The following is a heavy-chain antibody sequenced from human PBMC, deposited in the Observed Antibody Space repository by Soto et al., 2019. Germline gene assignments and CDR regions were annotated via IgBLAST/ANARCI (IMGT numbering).Heavy chain of an antibody. Sequence: ASVKVSCKASGYTFTSYYMHWVRQAPGQGLEWMGIINPSRGSTNYAQKFQGRVTMTRDTSTSTAYMELSSLRSEDTAVYYCARDVTRGYSFVGGTPNWFDPWGQGTLVPVSS. CDR2: INPSRGST. J-gene: IGHJ5*02. CDR3: ARDVTRGYSFVGGTPNWFDP. CDR1: GYTFTSYY. V-gene: IGHV1-46*01. D-gene: IGHD5-18*01.